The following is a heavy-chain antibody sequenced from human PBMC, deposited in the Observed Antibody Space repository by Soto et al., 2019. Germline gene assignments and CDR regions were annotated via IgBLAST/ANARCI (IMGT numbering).Heavy chain of an antibody. D-gene: IGHD3-22*01. CDR2: ISPYNGDT. V-gene: IGHV1-18*04. J-gene: IGHJ4*01. CDR1: GYTFTTYG. Sequence: ASVKVSCKASGYTFTTYGFNWVRQAPGQGLEWMGWISPYNGDTNYAQSFQGRVTLTTDTSTSTAYMELRSLTSDDTAVYYCARTPRAQMIVLESVTRFDYWGDGPLVPVS. CDR3: ARTPRAQMIVLESVTRFDY.